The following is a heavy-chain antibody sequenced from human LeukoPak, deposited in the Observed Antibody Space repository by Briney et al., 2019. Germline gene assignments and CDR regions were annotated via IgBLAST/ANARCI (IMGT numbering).Heavy chain of an antibody. D-gene: IGHD6-13*01. J-gene: IGHJ4*02. CDR3: ASQYTSSRIFDD. V-gene: IGHV3-21*01. CDR2: ISSSSYI. CDR1: GFTFSSYS. Sequence: GGSLRLSCAASGFTFSSYSMNWVRQAPGKGLEWVSSISSSSYIYYADSVKGRFTVSRDNAKNSLYLQMNSLRAEDTAVYFCASQYTSSRIFDDWGQGTLVTVSS.